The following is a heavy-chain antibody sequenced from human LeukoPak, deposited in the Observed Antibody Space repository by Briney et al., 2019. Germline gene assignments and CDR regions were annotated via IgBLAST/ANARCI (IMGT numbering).Heavy chain of an antibody. CDR3: ARDPGYSSGRGFDY. Sequence: GGSLRLSCAASGFTFSSYSMNWVRQAPGKGLEWVSSISSSSYIYYADSVKGRFTISRDNAKNSLYLQMNSLRAEDTAVYYCARDPGYSSGRGFDYWGQGTLVTVSS. CDR1: GFTFSSYS. D-gene: IGHD6-19*01. V-gene: IGHV3-21*01. J-gene: IGHJ4*02. CDR2: ISSSSYI.